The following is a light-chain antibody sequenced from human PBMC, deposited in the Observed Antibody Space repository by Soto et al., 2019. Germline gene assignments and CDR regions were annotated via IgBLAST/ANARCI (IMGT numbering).Light chain of an antibody. CDR3: QQYGAPPLT. CDR1: QNIYINS. CDR2: GGS. Sequence: EIVLTQSLDTLSLSPGERATLSCRASQNIYINSLAWYQQRPGQAPRLLIYGGSTRATAVPDRFSGSGSGTDFALTISRLEPEDFAVYYCQQYGAPPLTFGPGTKVD. J-gene: IGKJ3*01. V-gene: IGKV3-20*01.